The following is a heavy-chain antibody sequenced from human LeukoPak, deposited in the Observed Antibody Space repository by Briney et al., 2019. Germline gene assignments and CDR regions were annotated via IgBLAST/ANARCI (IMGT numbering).Heavy chain of an antibody. V-gene: IGHV3-30*02. CDR3: AKAHYYGSGTRDAFDI. J-gene: IGHJ3*02. Sequence: GGSLRLSCAASGFTFSSYGMHWVRQAPGKGLEWVAFIRYDGSNKYYADSVKGRFTISRDNSKNTLYLQMNSLRAEDTAVYYCAKAHYYGSGTRDAFDIWGQGTMVTVSS. D-gene: IGHD3-10*01. CDR2: IRYDGSNK. CDR1: GFTFSSYG.